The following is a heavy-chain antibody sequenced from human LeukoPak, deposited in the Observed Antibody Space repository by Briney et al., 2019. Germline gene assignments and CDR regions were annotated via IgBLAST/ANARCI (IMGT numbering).Heavy chain of an antibody. Sequence: PGGSLRLSCVASRFTFSRYAMHWVRQAPGKGLQWLAVISYDGSNKYYADSVKGRFTISRDNSKNTLYLQMNSLRAEDTAVYYCARGPVPATPPYYYYGMDVWGQGTTVTVSS. CDR1: RFTFSRYA. CDR2: ISYDGSNK. D-gene: IGHD2-2*01. CDR3: ARGPVPATPPYYYYGMDV. V-gene: IGHV3-30-3*01. J-gene: IGHJ6*02.